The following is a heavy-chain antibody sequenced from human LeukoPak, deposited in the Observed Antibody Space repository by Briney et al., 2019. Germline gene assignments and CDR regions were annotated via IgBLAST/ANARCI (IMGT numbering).Heavy chain of an antibody. CDR2: ISSSGSTI. D-gene: IGHD2-15*01. Sequence: EGSLRLSCAASGFTFSDYYMTWIRQAPGKGLEWLSYISSSGSTIYYADSVKGRFTISRDNAKKSLYLQMNSLRADDTAVYYCAKSEQSGASCPGDYWGQGTLVTVSS. J-gene: IGHJ4*02. V-gene: IGHV3-11*01. CDR3: AKSEQSGASCPGDY. CDR1: GFTFSDYY.